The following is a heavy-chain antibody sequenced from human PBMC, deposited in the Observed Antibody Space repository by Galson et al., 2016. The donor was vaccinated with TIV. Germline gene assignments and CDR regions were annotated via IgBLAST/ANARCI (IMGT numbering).Heavy chain of an antibody. CDR3: TRGGGGAYTFDAFDI. CDR1: GYSFTVYR. V-gene: IGHV1-2*02. CDR2: IHPQNGGA. D-gene: IGHD2/OR15-2a*01. J-gene: IGHJ3*02. Sequence: SVKVSCKASGYSFTVYRVHWVRQAPGQELEWMGWIHPQNGGANYAQKFQGMVTLTRDTSISTVYMELRRLKSDDTAVYFCTRGGGGAYTFDAFDIWGQGTMVTVSS.